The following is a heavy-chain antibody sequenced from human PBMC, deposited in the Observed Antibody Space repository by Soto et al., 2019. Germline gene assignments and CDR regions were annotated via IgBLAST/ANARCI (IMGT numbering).Heavy chain of an antibody. CDR3: ARDRGALRYSSSWYLYYFDY. D-gene: IGHD6-13*01. J-gene: IGHJ4*02. CDR1: GYTFTSYY. V-gene: IGHV1-46*03. CDR2: INPSGGST. Sequence: ASVKFSCKASGYTFTSYYMHWVRQAPGQGLEWMGIINPSGGSTSYAQKFQGRVTMTRDTSTSTVYMELSSLRSEDTAVYYCARDRGALRYSSSWYLYYFDYWGQGTLVTVSS.